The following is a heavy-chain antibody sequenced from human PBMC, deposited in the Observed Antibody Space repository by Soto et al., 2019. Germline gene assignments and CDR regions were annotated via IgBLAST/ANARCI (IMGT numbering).Heavy chain of an antibody. CDR3: AIDGYCSGGSCYSVFAPFDY. V-gene: IGHV1-69*13. D-gene: IGHD2-15*01. CDR2: IIPIFGTA. J-gene: IGHJ4*02. CDR1: GGTFSSYT. Sequence: ASVKVSCKASGGTFSSYTISWVRQAPGQGLEWMGGIIPIFGTANYAQKFQGRVTITADESTSTAYMELSSLRSEDTAVYYCAIDGYCSGGSCYSVFAPFDYWGQGTLVTVSS.